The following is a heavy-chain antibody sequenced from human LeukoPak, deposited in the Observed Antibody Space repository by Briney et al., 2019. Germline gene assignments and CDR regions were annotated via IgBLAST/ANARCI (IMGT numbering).Heavy chain of an antibody. CDR2: IGHTGSIT. D-gene: IGHD3-10*01. CDR1: GFTFGSYS. CDR3: VRDGAVVTSGSYPWRYFQY. J-gene: IGHJ1*01. Sequence: GGSLRLSCAGSGFTFGSYSMNWVRHAPGKGLEWVSYIGHTGSITDYADSVKGRFTISRDNAKNSLYLQMNTLRAEDTAVYYCVRDGAVVTSGSYPWRYFQYWGQGTLVTVSS. V-gene: IGHV3-48*04.